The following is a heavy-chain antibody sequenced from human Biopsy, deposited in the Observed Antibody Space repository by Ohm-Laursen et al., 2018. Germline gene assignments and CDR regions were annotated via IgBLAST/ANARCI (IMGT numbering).Heavy chain of an antibody. D-gene: IGHD5/OR15-5a*01. CDR2: VYNGGIT. CDR1: GGSIISYY. J-gene: IGHJ4*02. V-gene: IGHV4-59*08. Sequence: SETLSLTCSVSGGSIISYYWTWIRQPPGKGLEWIGHVYNGGITNYNPSLKSRVTISKDTSKNQFSLQVNSVTAADTALYYCARRLVYRVFDSWAKGTLVTVSS. CDR3: ARRLVYRVFDS.